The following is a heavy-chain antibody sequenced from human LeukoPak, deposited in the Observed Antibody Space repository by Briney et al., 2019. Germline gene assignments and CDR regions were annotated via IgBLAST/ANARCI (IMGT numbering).Heavy chain of an antibody. D-gene: IGHD2-2*01. CDR1: GFTFSSYS. CDR3: AKSLGYCSSTSCYGNDY. V-gene: IGHV3-48*04. CDR2: ISSSSSTI. Sequence: RPGGSLRLSCAASGFTFSSYSMNWVRQAPGKGLEWVSYISSSSSTIYYADSVKGRFTISRDNAKNSLYLQMNSLRAEDTAVYYCAKSLGYCSSTSCYGNDYWGQGTLVTVSS. J-gene: IGHJ4*02.